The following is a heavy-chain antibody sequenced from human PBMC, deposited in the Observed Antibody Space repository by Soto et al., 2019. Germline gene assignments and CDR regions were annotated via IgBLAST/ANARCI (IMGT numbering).Heavy chain of an antibody. CDR1: GGTFRSYA. V-gene: IGHV1-69*01. Sequence: QVQLVQSGAEVKKPGSSVKVSCKASGGTFRSYAISWVRQAPGPGLEWMGGIIPIFGTANYAQKFQGRVTITADESTSTAYMELSSLRSEDTAVYYCARDVTNFDSHWFDPWGQGTLVTVSS. J-gene: IGHJ5*02. CDR3: ARDVTNFDSHWFDP. D-gene: IGHD2-21*02. CDR2: IIPIFGTA.